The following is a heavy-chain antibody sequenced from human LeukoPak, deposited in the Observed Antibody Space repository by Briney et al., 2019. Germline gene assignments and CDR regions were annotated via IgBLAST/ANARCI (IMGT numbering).Heavy chain of an antibody. D-gene: IGHD1-26*01. Sequence: GGSLRLSCAASGFTFSSYAMHGVRQAPGKGLEWVAVISYDGSNKYYADSVKGRFTISRDNSKNTLYLQMNSLRAEDTAVYYCSNPSPGRRLYYFDYWGQGTLVTVSS. V-gene: IGHV3-30-3*01. CDR3: SNPSPGRRLYYFDY. CDR1: GFTFSSYA. CDR2: ISYDGSNK. J-gene: IGHJ4*02.